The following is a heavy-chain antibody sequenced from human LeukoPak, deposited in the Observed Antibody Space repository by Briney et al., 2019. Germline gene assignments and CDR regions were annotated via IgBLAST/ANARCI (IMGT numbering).Heavy chain of an antibody. J-gene: IGHJ3*02. CDR1: GYTFASYY. CDR2: NNPSGGST. D-gene: IGHD5-18*01. Sequence: ASGKFCCTASGYTFASYYIHWVRQATGQGLEWMGRNNPSGGSTSSAQQVQSRVNKTSDTATSKVYRELSSLTSEDTGVYYCARRVQLWFWNFFDIWGQGTMVTVSS. V-gene: IGHV1-46*01. CDR3: ARRVQLWFWNFFDI.